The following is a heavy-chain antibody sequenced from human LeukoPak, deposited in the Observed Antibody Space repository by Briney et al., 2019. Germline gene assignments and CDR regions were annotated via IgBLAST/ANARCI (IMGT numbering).Heavy chain of an antibody. V-gene: IGHV4-38-2*02. CDR3: AREPLFDASIDY. J-gene: IGHJ4*02. D-gene: IGHD3-10*02. Sequence: SETLSLTCTVSGYSVSSGYYWGWIRQPPGKGLEWIASMYHSGDTYYNPSLRSRVTISVDTSKNQLSLKLSSVTAADTAVYYCAREPLFDASIDYWGQGTLVTVSS. CDR2: MYHSGDT. CDR1: GYSVSSGYY.